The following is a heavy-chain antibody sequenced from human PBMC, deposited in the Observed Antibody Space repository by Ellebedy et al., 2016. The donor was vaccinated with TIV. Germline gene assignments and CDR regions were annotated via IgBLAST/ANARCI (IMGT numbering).Heavy chain of an antibody. CDR2: IRSKAYGGTT. D-gene: IGHD3-10*01. CDR3: ALKYYYRY. Sequence: GGSLRLSXPASGFTFADSAMSWFRQAPGKGLEWVGFIRSKAYGGTTEYAASVKGRFTISRDDSKSIAYLQMNSLKTEDTAVYYCALKYYYRYWGQGTLVTVSS. CDR1: GFTFADSA. V-gene: IGHV3-49*03. J-gene: IGHJ4*02.